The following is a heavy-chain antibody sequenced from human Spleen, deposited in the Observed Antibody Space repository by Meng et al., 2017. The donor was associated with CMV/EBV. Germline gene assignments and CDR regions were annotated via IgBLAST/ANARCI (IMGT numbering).Heavy chain of an antibody. V-gene: IGHV4-39*07. D-gene: IGHD3-9*01. Sequence: QLPLQDSGPGPVKPSXTLPLTRTXPAGSISSSSYYWGWIHQPPGKGLEGIGSIDYSGSTYYNPSLKSRVAISVDTSKCQFSLKLSSVTAADTAVYYCARAWGDFDWQIFDYWGQGTLVTVSS. CDR2: IDYSGST. J-gene: IGHJ4*02. CDR1: AGSISSSSYY. CDR3: ARAWGDFDWQIFDY.